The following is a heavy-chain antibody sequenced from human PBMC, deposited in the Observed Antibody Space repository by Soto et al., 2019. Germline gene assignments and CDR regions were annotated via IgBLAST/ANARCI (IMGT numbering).Heavy chain of an antibody. V-gene: IGHV3-23*01. CDR1: GFTFSFYA. CDR3: AQLRRGGDCLGY. D-gene: IGHD4-17*01. Sequence: EVQLLESGGGLVQPGGSLRLSCAASGFTFSFYAMAWFRQAPGKGTEWVSALNGAGGSTYYVDSVKGRFTISRDNCKNALYLQLNSLRNDDTAVYHCAQLRRGGDCLGYWGQGTLVTVSS. CDR2: LNGAGGST. J-gene: IGHJ4*02.